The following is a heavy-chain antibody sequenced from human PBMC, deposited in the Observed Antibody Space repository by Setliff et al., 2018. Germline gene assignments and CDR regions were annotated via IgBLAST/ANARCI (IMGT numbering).Heavy chain of an antibody. Sequence: ASVKVSCKASGYTFTGYYMHWVRQAPGQGLEWMGWINPNSGGTNYAQKFQGWVTMTRDTSISTAYMELSRLRSDDTAVYYCARGPRITSFGVVSLSLYGMDVWGQGTTVTVSS. CDR2: INPNSGGT. V-gene: IGHV1-2*04. CDR3: ARGPRITSFGVVSLSLYGMDV. D-gene: IGHD3-3*01. CDR1: GYTFTGYY. J-gene: IGHJ6*02.